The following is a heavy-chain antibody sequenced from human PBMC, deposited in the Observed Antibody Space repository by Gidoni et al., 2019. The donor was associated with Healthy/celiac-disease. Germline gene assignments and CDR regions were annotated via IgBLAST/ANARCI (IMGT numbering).Heavy chain of an antibody. D-gene: IGHD1-26*01. CDR3: ARGSKVGAGGYFDY. V-gene: IGHV3-21*01. CDR2: ISSSSSYI. J-gene: IGHJ4*02. CDR1: GFTFSSYS. Sequence: EVQLVESGGGLVKPGGSLSLSCAASGFTFSSYSMNWVRQAPGKGLEWVSSISSSSSYIYYADSVKGRFTISRDNAKNSLYLQMNSLRAEDTTVYYCARGSKVGAGGYFDYWGQGTLVTVSS.